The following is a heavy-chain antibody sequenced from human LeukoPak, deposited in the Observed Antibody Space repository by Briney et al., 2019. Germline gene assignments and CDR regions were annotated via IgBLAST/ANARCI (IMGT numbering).Heavy chain of an antibody. CDR2: IYHSGST. Sequence: SETLSLTCSVSGGSISGYYWSWIRQPPGKGLEWIGYIYHSGSTNYNPSLTSRVTISRDTSKNQFSLKLSSVTAADTAVYYCARDPHSYGPYWYFDLWGRGILVTVSS. CDR1: GGSISGYY. V-gene: IGHV4-59*01. J-gene: IGHJ2*01. D-gene: IGHD5-18*01. CDR3: ARDPHSYGPYWYFDL.